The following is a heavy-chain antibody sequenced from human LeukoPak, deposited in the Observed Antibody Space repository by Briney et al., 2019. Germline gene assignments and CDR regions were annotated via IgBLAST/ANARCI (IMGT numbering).Heavy chain of an antibody. Sequence: KPSETLSLTCTVSGGSVSSGSYYWSWIRQPPGKGLEWIGNIYYSGSTNYNPSLKSRVTISVDTSKNQFSLKLSSVTAADTAVYYCARGYQWPYYYYYGMDVWGQGTTVTVSS. J-gene: IGHJ6*02. CDR1: GGSVSSGSYY. CDR2: IYYSGST. D-gene: IGHD2-2*01. V-gene: IGHV4-61*01. CDR3: ARGYQWPYYYYYGMDV.